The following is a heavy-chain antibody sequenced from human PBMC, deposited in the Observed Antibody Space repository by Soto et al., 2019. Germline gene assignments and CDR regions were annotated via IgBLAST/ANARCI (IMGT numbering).Heavy chain of an antibody. CDR3: AHSPWGAAPDY. D-gene: IGHD3-16*01. CDR2: IYWNDDK. J-gene: IGHJ4*02. CDR1: GFPLSARGVG. V-gene: IGHV2-5*01. Sequence: QITLKESGPTLVKPTQTLTLTCTVSGFPLSARGVGVGWIRQPPGKALEWLAIIYWNDDKRYSPSLKSRLTITKDTSKNQVVLTMTNMDPVDTAKYYCAHSPWGAAPDYWGQVTLVTVSS.